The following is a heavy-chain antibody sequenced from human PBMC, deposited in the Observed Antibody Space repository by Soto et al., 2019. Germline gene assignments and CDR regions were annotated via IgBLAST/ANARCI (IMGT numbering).Heavy chain of an antibody. Sequence: ASVKVSCKTSGNSLTSFYIHWVRQAPGQGLEWVGRLSPTTGGTNYAQHFQGRVTVTWDMSTFTAYMELSSLIYEDTAVYYCARPPGYVTDWYYFDTWGQGTQVTVSS. D-gene: IGHD3-9*01. V-gene: IGHV1-2*02. J-gene: IGHJ4*02. CDR1: GNSLTSFY. CDR2: LSPTTGGT. CDR3: ARPPGYVTDWYYFDT.